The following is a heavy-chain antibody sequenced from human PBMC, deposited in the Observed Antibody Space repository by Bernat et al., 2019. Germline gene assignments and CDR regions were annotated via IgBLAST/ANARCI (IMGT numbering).Heavy chain of an antibody. Sequence: EVQLVESGGGLVQSGGSLRLSCAASGFTVSAHHMSWVRQAPGKGLDWVSVLYSVYTTDYADSVKGRFVISRDNSKNTLYLQMNSVRADDTAVYFCARGPAFDFWGQGKMIKVSS. V-gene: IGHV3-66*01. J-gene: IGHJ3*01. CDR3: ARGPAFDF. CDR1: GFTVSAHH. CDR2: LYSVYTT.